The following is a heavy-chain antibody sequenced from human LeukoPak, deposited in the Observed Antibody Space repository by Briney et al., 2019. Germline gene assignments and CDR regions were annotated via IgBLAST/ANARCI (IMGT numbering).Heavy chain of an antibody. Sequence: PSETLSLTCTVSGGSISSSSYYWSWIRQPPGKGLEWIGSIYHSGSTYYNSSLKSRLTMSVDTSKNQFSLKLSSVTAADTAVYYCARGGHDSSGYYYVFDYWGQGTLVTVSS. J-gene: IGHJ4*02. V-gene: IGHV4-39*07. CDR2: IYHSGST. CDR3: ARGGHDSSGYYYVFDY. CDR1: GGSISSSSYY. D-gene: IGHD3-22*01.